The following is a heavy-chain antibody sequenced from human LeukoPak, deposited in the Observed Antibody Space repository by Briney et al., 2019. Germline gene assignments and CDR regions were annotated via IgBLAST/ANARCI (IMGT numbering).Heavy chain of an antibody. Sequence: PSETLSLTCALSTVSGSSGNWWSWVRQPPGKGLEWIGEVHKTGNTNYNPSLKTRVTISIDASKNQLSLELTSVTAADTAAYYCARELLGAPTPGAYWGQGTRVTVSS. D-gene: IGHD1-26*01. J-gene: IGHJ4*02. CDR3: ARELLGAPTPGAY. V-gene: IGHV4-4*02. CDR1: TVSGSSGNW. CDR2: VHKTGNT.